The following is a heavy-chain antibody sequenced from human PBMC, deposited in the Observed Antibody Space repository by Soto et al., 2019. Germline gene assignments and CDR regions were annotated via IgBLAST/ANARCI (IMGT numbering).Heavy chain of an antibody. J-gene: IGHJ4*02. CDR2: INSDGST. D-gene: IGHD5-18*01. CDR3: ARSGYSLAWGY. CDR1: GFLVNSAY. Sequence: EVPLVESGGGLIPPGGSLRLSCAASGFLVNSAYMTWVRQAPGKGLEWLSMINSDGSTLYAESVKGRFTISRDNSKNRLDLQMHSLRAEDTAMYYCARSGYSLAWGYWGQGTLVIVTS. V-gene: IGHV3-53*01.